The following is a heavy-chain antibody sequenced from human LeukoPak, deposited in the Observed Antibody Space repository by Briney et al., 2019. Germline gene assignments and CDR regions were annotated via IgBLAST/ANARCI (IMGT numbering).Heavy chain of an antibody. V-gene: IGHV4-39*01. D-gene: IGHD4-23*01. J-gene: IGHJ4*02. CDR1: GRSISSSSYY. CDR2: IYYSGSI. Sequence: ASETLSLTCTVSGRSISSSSYYGRWIRQPPGKGLEWIGSIYYSGSIYYNPSLKSRVTISVDTYKNQFSLKLSSVTAADTAVYYGARHGSLNGSNSFDYRGQGTLVTVS. CDR3: ARHGSLNGSNSFDY.